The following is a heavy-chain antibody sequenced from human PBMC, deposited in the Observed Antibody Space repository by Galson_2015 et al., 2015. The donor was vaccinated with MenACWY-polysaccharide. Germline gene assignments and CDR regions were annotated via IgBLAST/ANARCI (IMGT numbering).Heavy chain of an antibody. V-gene: IGHV4-39*01. CDR3: ARHGSVAVAGREQGFGY. J-gene: IGHJ4*02. Sequence: LSLTCTVSGGSISSSSYYWGWIRQPPGKGLEWIGTLYYSGSTYYNPSLKSRVTISVDTSKNQFSLKLGSVTAADTAVYYCARHGSVAVAGREQGFGYWGQGTLVTVSS. D-gene: IGHD6-19*01. CDR2: LYYSGST. CDR1: GGSISSSSYY.